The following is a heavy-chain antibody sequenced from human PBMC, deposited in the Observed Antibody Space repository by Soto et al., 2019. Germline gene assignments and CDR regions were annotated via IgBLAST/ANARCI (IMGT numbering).Heavy chain of an antibody. CDR1: GYSFTSYD. Sequence: QVQLVQSGAEVKKPGDSVKVSCKASGYSFTSYDMNWVRQAPGQGLEWMGWVNPNSGDTDYAQKFQDRVTMTTDTSIRTAYMELSSLRSEDTAVYYCARVSFLAPVTGAEIFDFWGQGTMVTVSS. CDR2: VNPNSGDT. V-gene: IGHV1-8*01. CDR3: ARVSFLAPVTGAEIFDF. J-gene: IGHJ3*01. D-gene: IGHD2-21*02.